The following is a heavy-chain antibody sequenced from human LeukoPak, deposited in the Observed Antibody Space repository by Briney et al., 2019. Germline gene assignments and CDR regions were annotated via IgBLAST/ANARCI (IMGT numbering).Heavy chain of an antibody. V-gene: IGHV4-34*01. J-gene: IGHJ4*02. Sequence: NTSETLSLTCAVYGGSFSGYYWSWIRQPPGKGLEWIGEINHSGSTNYNPSLKSRVTISVDTSKNQFSLKLSPVTAADTAVYYCARGRGTRDYWGQGTLVTVSS. CDR3: ARGRGTRDY. CDR2: INHSGST. CDR1: GGSFSGYY.